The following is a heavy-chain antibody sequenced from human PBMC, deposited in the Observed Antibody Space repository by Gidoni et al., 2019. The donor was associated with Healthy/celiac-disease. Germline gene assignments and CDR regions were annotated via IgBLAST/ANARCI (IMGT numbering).Heavy chain of an antibody. CDR2: IRGTAGST. Sequence: EVQLLESGGGWVQPGGSLGSHWAASGSTLSSSARSWVRQAPGKGLEWVSPIRGTAGSTYYAASVKGLSTIARGNSKNTPYQQMNILRAEDTAVYYGAKDRTTVTTPYNPYGMDVWGQGATGTVSS. CDR3: AKDRTTVTTPYNPYGMDV. CDR1: GSTLSSSA. J-gene: IGHJ6*02. V-gene: IGHV3-23*01. D-gene: IGHD4-17*01.